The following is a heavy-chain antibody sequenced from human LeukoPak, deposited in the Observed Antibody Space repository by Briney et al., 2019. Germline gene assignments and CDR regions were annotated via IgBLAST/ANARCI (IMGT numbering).Heavy chain of an antibody. CDR1: GGSFSGYY. Sequence: SETLSLTCAVYGGSFSGYYWNWIRQPPGKGLEWIGEINHSGSTNYNPSLKSRVTISVDTSKNLFSLKLSSVTAADTAVYYCARVHRDYWGQGTLVTVSS. CDR3: ARVHRDY. J-gene: IGHJ4*02. V-gene: IGHV4-34*01. CDR2: INHSGST.